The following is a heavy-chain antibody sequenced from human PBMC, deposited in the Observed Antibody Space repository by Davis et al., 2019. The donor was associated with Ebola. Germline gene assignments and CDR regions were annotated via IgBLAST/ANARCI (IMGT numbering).Heavy chain of an antibody. Sequence: GESLKISCAASGFTFSSYWMSWVRQAPGKGLEWVANIRQDGSQKFYVDSVKGRFTISRDNGKNSLYLQMNSLRAEDTAVYYYARGDYYDSTGYFTDAFDVWGQGTMVTVSS. D-gene: IGHD3-22*01. V-gene: IGHV3-7*03. CDR3: ARGDYYDSTGYFTDAFDV. J-gene: IGHJ3*01. CDR2: IRQDGSQK. CDR1: GFTFSSYW.